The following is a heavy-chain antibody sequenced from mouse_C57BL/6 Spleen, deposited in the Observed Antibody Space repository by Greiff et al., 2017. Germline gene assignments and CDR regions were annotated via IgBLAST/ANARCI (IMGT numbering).Heavy chain of an antibody. CDR3: ERWGNGDCGYWYFDV. D-gene: IGHD2-13*01. CDR1: GYTFTDYN. V-gene: IGHV1-18*01. CDR2: INPNNGGT. Sequence: EVQLQQSGPELVKPGASVKIPCKASGYTFTDYNMDWVKQSPGKSLEWIGDINPNNGGTIYNQKFKGKATLTVDKSSNTSYMELRSLTSEDTAVYACERWGNGDCGYWYFDVWGTGTTVTVSS. J-gene: IGHJ1*03.